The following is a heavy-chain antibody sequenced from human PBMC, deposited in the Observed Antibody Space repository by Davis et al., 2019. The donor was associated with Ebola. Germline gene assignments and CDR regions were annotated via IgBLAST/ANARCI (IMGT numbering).Heavy chain of an antibody. V-gene: IGHV3-7*03. J-gene: IGHJ4*02. CDR3: AIANRGAMADTGDY. CDR2: IRQEGIDK. CDR1: GSIFSNYW. Sequence: GGPLRPSCAAPGSIFSNYWIRWDRQAPAKGLVWVANIRQEGIDKHYVDSVKGRFTISRDNAKNSLYLQMNILRAEDTAVYYCAIANRGAMADTGDYWCQGTLVTVAS. D-gene: IGHD6-19*01.